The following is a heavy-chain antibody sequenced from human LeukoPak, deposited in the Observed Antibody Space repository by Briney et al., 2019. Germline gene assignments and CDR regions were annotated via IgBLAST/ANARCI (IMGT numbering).Heavy chain of an antibody. Sequence: SVKVSCKPSGGTFSSYAISWVRQAPGQGLEWMGRIIPILGIANYAQKFQGRVTITADKSTSTAYMELSSLRSEDTAVYYCARSDYYDSSGYDEYFQHWGQGTLVTVSS. D-gene: IGHD3-22*01. V-gene: IGHV1-69*04. CDR3: ARSDYYDSSGYDEYFQH. CDR2: IIPILGIA. J-gene: IGHJ1*01. CDR1: GGTFSSYA.